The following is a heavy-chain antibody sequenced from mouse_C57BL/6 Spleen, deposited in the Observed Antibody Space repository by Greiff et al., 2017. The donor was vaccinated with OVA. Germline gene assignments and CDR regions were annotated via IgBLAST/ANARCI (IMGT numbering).Heavy chain of an antibody. CDR2: IDPEDGDT. V-gene: IGHV14-1*01. J-gene: IGHJ3*01. CDR3: TTPYYYGSSPWFAY. Sequence: EVQLQQSGAELVRPGASVKLSCTASSFNIKDYYMHWVKQRPEQGLEWIGRIDPEDGDTEYAPKFQGKATMTADTSSNTAYLQLSSLTSEDTAVYYCTTPYYYGSSPWFAYWGQGTLVTVSA. D-gene: IGHD1-1*01. CDR1: SFNIKDYY.